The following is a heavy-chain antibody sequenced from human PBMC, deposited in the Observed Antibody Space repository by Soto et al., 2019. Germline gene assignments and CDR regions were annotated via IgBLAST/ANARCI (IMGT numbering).Heavy chain of an antibody. CDR1: GGSISSGGYS. CDR3: AAVGGLPRYY. CDR2: IYHSGST. Sequence: QLQLQESGSGLVKPSQTLSLTCAVSGGSISSGGYSWSWIRQPPGKGLEWIGYIYHSGSTYYNPSLKGRVTISVDRSKNQFSLKLSSVTAAYTAVYYCAAVGGLPRYYWGQGTLITVSS. D-gene: IGHD5-12*01. V-gene: IGHV4-30-2*01. J-gene: IGHJ4*02.